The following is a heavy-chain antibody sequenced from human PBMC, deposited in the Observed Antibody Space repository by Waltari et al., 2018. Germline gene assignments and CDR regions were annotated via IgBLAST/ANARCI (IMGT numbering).Heavy chain of an antibody. CDR2: ISYNADTA. CDR3: GKERTGFFIDQ. J-gene: IGHJ4*02. D-gene: IGHD2-8*02. V-gene: IGHV3-43D*04. Sequence: EVQLVQSGGLVVQPGGSLRLSCSASGFTFHHFAMHWVRQVPGKGLAWVSLISYNADTAYYADSVKGRFTISRDNSKGSLYLEMNSLRAEDTALYYCGKERTGFFIDQWGQGTLVTVSS. CDR1: GFTFHHFA.